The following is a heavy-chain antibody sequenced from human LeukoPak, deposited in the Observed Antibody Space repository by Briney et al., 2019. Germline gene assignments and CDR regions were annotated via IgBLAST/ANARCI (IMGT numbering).Heavy chain of an antibody. CDR2: ISGSGDST. CDR3: PKGCASTSCYTSEY. V-gene: IGHV3-23*01. Sequence: GGSLRLSCAASGFTFSSYAMSWVRQAAGRGLEWDSTISGSGDSTYYADSVKGRFTISRDNSKNTLYLQMNSLRPEDTAVYYCPKGCASTSCYTSEYWGQGTLVTVSS. CDR1: GFTFSSYA. J-gene: IGHJ4*02. D-gene: IGHD2-2*02.